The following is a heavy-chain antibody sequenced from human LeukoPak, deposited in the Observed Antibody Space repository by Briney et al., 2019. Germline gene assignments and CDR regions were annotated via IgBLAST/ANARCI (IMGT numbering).Heavy chain of an antibody. CDR2: IHYDGYTT. CDR3: AKDVAYTFDY. CDR1: GFPLSTYG. D-gene: IGHD3-16*01. J-gene: IGHJ4*02. V-gene: IGHV3-30*02. Sequence: PGGSLRLSCVTSGFPLSTYGVHWLRQAPGWGLEWVAYIHYDGYTTNYADSVKGRFTISRENSKNTLYLQMNSLRTEDTAVYYCAKDVAYTFDYWGQGTLVTVSS.